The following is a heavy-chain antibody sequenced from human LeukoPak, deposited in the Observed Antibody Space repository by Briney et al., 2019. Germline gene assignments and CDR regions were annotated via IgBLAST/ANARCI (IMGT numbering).Heavy chain of an antibody. J-gene: IGHJ4*02. CDR2: ICGSGGST. D-gene: IGHD1-20*01. CDR1: GFTFSTYA. Sequence: GGSLRLSCAASGFTFSTYAMSWVRQPPGKGLEWVSGICGSGGSTYYADSVKGRFTISRDNSENTLYLQMNSLRAEDTALYYCARDPVTGFFDYWGQGTLVTVSS. V-gene: IGHV3-23*01. CDR3: ARDPVTGFFDY.